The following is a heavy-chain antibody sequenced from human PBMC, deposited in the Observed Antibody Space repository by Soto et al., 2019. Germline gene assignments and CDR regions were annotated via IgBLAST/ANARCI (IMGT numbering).Heavy chain of an antibody. J-gene: IGHJ4*02. V-gene: IGHV4-34*01. CDR3: ARGYDFWSGSPGY. CDR1: GGSCSGYY. Sequence: SETLSLTCAVYGGSCSGYYWSWIRQPPGKGLEWIGEINHSGSTNYNPSLKSRVTISVDTSKNQFSLKLSSVTAADTAVYYCARGYDFWSGSPGYWGQGTLVTVSS. CDR2: INHSGST. D-gene: IGHD3-3*01.